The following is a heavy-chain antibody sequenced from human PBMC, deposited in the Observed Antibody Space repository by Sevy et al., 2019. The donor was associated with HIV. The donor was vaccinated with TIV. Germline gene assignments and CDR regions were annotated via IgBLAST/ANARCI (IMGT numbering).Heavy chain of an antibody. Sequence: PLLLTQSQTLSLTCAISGDGISGRGTVWNWIRQSPSRGLEWLGRTYYRSKWWNNYALSVKSRLSIKPDTSKNQVSLHLNAVTPGDTAVYYCARDGGANWDGRPSVTVFDYWGQGILVTVSS. CDR3: ARDGGANWDGRPSVTVFDY. V-gene: IGHV6-1*01. J-gene: IGHJ4*02. D-gene: IGHD1-1*01. CDR2: TYYRSKWWN. CDR1: GDGISGRGTV.